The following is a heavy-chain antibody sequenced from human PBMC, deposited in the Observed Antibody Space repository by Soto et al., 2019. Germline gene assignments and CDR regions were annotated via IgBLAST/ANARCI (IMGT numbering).Heavy chain of an antibody. D-gene: IGHD6-13*01. V-gene: IGHV1-69*01. CDR2: IIPFFGTA. J-gene: IGHJ4*02. CDR3: ARSYPGAEAGAFYY. Sequence: QVQLVQSGAEFKKPGSSVKVSCKASGGTFSSYAISSVRQAPGQGIEWMGGIIPFFGTANYAHKIQVRVTITADESASTAYMELSSLRSEDTAAYSCARSYPGAEAGAFYYWGQGSLVTVSA. CDR1: GGTFSSYA.